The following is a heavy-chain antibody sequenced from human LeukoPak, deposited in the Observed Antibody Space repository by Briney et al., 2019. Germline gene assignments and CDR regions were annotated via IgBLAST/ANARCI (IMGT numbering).Heavy chain of an antibody. D-gene: IGHD5-18*01. J-gene: IGHJ1*01. CDR1: GYTFTSYG. V-gene: IGHV1-18*01. CDR3: ARDPSGYSYGSSYFQH. Sequence: ASVKVSCKASGYTFTSYGISWVRQAPGQGLEWMGWISAYNGNTNYAQKLQGRVTMTTDTSTSTAYMELRSLRSDDTAVYYCARDPSGYSYGSSYFQHWGQGTLVTVSS. CDR2: ISAYNGNT.